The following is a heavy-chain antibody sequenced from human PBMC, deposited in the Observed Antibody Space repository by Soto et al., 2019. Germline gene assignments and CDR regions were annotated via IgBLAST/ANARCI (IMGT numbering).Heavy chain of an antibody. J-gene: IGHJ4*02. Sequence: QLQVQESGPGQVKPSQTLSLTCTVSGGSITSHHYYWGWIPQPPGKGLEWIGSIYSGGNTYYNPSLRSRLTIFVDTAKNLISLKLNSVTAADSAIYYCGSGPSTTWIDNWGLGTQVSVSS. CDR3: GSGPSTTWIDN. CDR1: GGSITSHHYY. CDR2: IYSGGNT. V-gene: IGHV4-39*01. D-gene: IGHD2-2*01.